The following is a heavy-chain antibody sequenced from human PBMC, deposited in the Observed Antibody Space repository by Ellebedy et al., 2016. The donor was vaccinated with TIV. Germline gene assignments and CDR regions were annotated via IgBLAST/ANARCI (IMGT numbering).Heavy chain of an antibody. CDR1: GGSISSYY. Sequence: MPSETLSLTCTVSGGSISSYYWSWIRQPPGKGLEWIGYIYYSGSTNYNPSLKSRVTISVDTSKNQFSLKLSSVTAADTAVYYCGRVFGTDAFDIWGQGQWSPSPQ. D-gene: IGHD3-10*02. CDR2: IYYSGST. J-gene: IGHJ3*02. CDR3: GRVFGTDAFDI. V-gene: IGHV4-59*01.